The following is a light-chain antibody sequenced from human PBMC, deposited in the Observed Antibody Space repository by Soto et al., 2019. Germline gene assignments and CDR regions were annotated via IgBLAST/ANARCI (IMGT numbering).Light chain of an antibody. Sequence: IQRTQYPSTLSASVGDRVTITCRASQSISSWLAWYQQKPGKAPKLLIYAASTLQSGVPSRFSGSGSGTDFTLTISSLQPEDFATFYCQQLNSYPTFGGGTKVDIK. CDR2: AAS. J-gene: IGKJ4*01. V-gene: IGKV1-5*01. CDR3: QQLNSYPT. CDR1: QSISSW.